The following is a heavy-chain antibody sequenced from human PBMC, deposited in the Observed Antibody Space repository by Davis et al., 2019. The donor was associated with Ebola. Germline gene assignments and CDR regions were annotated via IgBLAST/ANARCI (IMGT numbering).Heavy chain of an antibody. CDR3: AKGMYSGYDYAFDY. V-gene: IGHV3-23*01. CDR2: ITGGGDST. J-gene: IGHJ4*02. Sequence: GGSLRLSCAASGFTFSNYAMSWVRQGPGKGLEWVSAITGGGDSTYHADSVKGRFTISRDNSKNTLYLQMNSLRAEDTAVYYCAKGMYSGYDYAFDYWGQGTLVTVSS. D-gene: IGHD5-12*01. CDR1: GFTFSNYA.